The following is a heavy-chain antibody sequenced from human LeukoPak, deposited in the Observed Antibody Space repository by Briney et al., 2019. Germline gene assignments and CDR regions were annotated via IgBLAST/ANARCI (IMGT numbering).Heavy chain of an antibody. CDR3: ARLRSLTTVTTVEEWKASPFDY. V-gene: IGHV4-59*12. CDR2: IYYSGST. J-gene: IGHJ4*02. Sequence: KPSETLSLTCTVSGGSISSYYWSWIRQPPGKGLEWIGYIYYSGSTNYNPSLKSRVTISVDTSKNQFSLKLSSVTAADTAVYYCARLRSLTTVTTVEEWKASPFDYWGQGTLVTVSS. D-gene: IGHD4-17*01. CDR1: GGSISSYY.